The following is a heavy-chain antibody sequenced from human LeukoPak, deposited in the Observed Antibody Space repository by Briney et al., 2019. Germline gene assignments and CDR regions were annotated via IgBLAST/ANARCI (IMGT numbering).Heavy chain of an antibody. J-gene: IGHJ6*02. CDR1: GGSISSSSYY. D-gene: IGHD6-19*01. CDR3: ARDSPGDSSGWYARYYGMDV. CDR2: IYYSGST. V-gene: IGHV4-39*07. Sequence: SETLSLTCTVSGGSISSSSYYWGWIRQPPGKGLEWIGSIYYSGSTYYNPSLKSRVTISVDTSKNQFSLKLSSVTAADTAVYYCARDSPGDSSGWYARYYGMDVWGQGTTVTVSS.